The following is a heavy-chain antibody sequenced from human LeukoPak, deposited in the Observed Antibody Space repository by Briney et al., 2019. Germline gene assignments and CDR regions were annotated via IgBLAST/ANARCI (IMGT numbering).Heavy chain of an antibody. V-gene: IGHV1-69*06. Sequence: SVKVSCKASGDTFTSYAISWVRQAPGQGLEWMGGIIPIFGTANYAQKFQGRVTITADKSTSTAYMELSSLRSEDTAVYYCARETVDTAMADWHYYYYYFMDVWGKGTTVTIS. D-gene: IGHD5-18*01. CDR3: ARETVDTAMADWHYYYYYFMDV. CDR2: IIPIFGTA. CDR1: GDTFTSYA. J-gene: IGHJ6*03.